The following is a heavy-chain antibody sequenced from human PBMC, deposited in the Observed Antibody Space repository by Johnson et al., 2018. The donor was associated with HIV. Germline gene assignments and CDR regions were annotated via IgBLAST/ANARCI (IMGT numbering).Heavy chain of an antibody. CDR1: GFTFSSYG. V-gene: IGHV3-33*01. CDR3: ASHYYGFPYDAFDI. CDR2: IWYDGSNK. D-gene: IGHD3-10*01. Sequence: VQLVESGGGVVQPGRSLRLSCAASGFTFSSYGMHWVRQAPGKGLEWVAVIWYDGSNKYYADSVKGRFTISRDNSKNTLYLQMNSLRAEDTAVYYCASHYYGFPYDAFDIWGQGTMVTVSS. J-gene: IGHJ3*02.